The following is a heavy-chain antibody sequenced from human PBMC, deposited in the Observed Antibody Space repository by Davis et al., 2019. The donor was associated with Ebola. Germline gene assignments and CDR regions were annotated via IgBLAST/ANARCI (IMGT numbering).Heavy chain of an antibody. CDR3: ARVKLLWFGELLYYYYGMDV. CDR1: GGYIRSYY. V-gene: IGHV4-59*12. CDR2: INYSGIT. Sequence: SETLSLTCTVSGGYIRSYYWSWIRQPPGKGLEWIGYINYSGITNYNPSLKSRVTMSVDTSKNQFSLKLSSVTAADTAVYYCARVKLLWFGELLYYYYGMDVWGKGTTVTVSS. J-gene: IGHJ6*04. D-gene: IGHD3-10*01.